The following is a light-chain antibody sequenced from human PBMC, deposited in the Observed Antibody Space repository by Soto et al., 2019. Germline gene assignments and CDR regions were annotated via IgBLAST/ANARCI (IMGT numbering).Light chain of an antibody. CDR2: EGS. Sequence: QYALTQPASVSGSPGQSITISCTCTSTDVGNYYVVSWYQQHPDRAPKVIIYEGSKRPSGVSNRFSGSKSGNTASLTISGLQAEDEADYYCSANAGGSTLVFGGGTKLTVL. CDR1: STDVGNYYV. J-gene: IGLJ2*01. CDR3: SANAGGSTLV. V-gene: IGLV2-23*01.